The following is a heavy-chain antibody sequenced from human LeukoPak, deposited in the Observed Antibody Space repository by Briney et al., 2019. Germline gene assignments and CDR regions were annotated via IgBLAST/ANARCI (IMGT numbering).Heavy chain of an antibody. CDR3: ARVLGDYDILTGYSTNWFDP. V-gene: IGHV4-4*02. CDR1: GDSISSSNW. CDR2: IYHSGSS. Sequence: SGTLSLTCAVSGDSISSSNWWSWVRQPPGKGLEWIGEIYHSGSSNYNPSLKSRVTISVDKSKNQFSLKLSFVTAADTAVYYCARVLGDYDILTGYSTNWFDPWGQGTLVTVSS. D-gene: IGHD3-9*01. J-gene: IGHJ5*02.